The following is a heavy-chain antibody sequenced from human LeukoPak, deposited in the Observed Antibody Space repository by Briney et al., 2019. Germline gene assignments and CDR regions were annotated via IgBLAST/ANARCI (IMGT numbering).Heavy chain of an antibody. CDR2: IYTSGST. V-gene: IGHV4-61*02. Sequence: PSQTLSLTCTVSGGSISSGSYYWSWIRQPAGKGLEWIRRIYTSGSTNYNPSLKSRVTMSVDTSKNQFSLKLSSVTAADTAVYYCARDSIGFDPWGQGTLVTVSS. CDR1: GGSISSGSYY. CDR3: ARDSIGFDP. J-gene: IGHJ5*02.